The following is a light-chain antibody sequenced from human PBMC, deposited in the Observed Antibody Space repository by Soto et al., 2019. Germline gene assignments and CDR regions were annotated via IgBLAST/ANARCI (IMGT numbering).Light chain of an antibody. J-gene: IGKJ1*01. CDR3: QQYGGSPRGT. CDR2: GAS. Sequence: EIVLTQSPGTLSLSPGERATLSCRASQSISNNYLAWYQQKPGQAPRLLIYGASSRATGIPARFSGSGSGTDFTLTISRLEPEDFAVYHCQQYGGSPRGTFGQGTMVEIK. V-gene: IGKV3-20*01. CDR1: QSISNNY.